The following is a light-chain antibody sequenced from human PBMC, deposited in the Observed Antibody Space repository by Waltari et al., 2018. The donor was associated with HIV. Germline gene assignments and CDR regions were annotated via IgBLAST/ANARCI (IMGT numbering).Light chain of an antibody. CDR1: SSAVGAFNY. V-gene: IGLV2-14*01. Sequence: QSALTQPASVSGSPGQSITISCTGTSSAVGAFNYVSWYQHHPGNAPKLIIYEVSYRPSGISNRFSGSKSGNTASLTISGLQAEDEADYYCSSYANANILFGGGTKLTVL. CDR3: SSYANANIL. CDR2: EVS. J-gene: IGLJ3*02.